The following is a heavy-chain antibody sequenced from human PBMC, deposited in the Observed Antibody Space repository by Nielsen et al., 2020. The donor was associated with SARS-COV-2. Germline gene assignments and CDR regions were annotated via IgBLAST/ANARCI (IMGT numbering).Heavy chain of an antibody. D-gene: IGHD5-12*01. CDR3: ARARVVATSFDY. CDR1: GYTFTSYY. CDR2: INPSGGST. V-gene: IGHV1-46*01. Sequence: ASVKVSCKASGYTFTSYYMHWVRQAPGQGLEWMGIINPSGGSTSYAQKLQGRVTMTTDTSTSTAYMELRSLRSDDTAVYYCARARVVATSFDYWGQGTLVTVSS. J-gene: IGHJ4*02.